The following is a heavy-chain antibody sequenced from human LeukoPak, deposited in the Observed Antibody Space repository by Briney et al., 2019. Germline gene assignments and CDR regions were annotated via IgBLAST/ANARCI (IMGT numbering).Heavy chain of an antibody. Sequence: GGSLRLSCAASGFTFSNYWMHWVRQAPGKGLVWVSRINSDGINTSYADSVKGRFTISRDNSKNTLYLQMNSLRAEDTAVYYCAKDPHPYSSSWPIIYYFDYWGQGTLVTVSS. CDR2: INSDGINT. CDR1: GFTFSNYW. J-gene: IGHJ4*02. CDR3: AKDPHPYSSSWPIIYYFDY. V-gene: IGHV3-74*01. D-gene: IGHD6-13*01.